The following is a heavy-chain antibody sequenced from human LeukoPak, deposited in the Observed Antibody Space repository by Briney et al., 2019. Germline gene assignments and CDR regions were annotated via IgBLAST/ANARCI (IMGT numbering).Heavy chain of an antibody. V-gene: IGHV1-69*13. CDR3: ARDPGYSYGYAGYYFDY. J-gene: IGHJ4*02. Sequence: SVKVSCKDSGGTFSSYAISWVRQAPGQGLEWMGGIIPIFGTANYAQKFQGRVTITADESTSTAYMELSSLRSEDTAVYYCARDPGYSYGYAGYYFDYWGQGTLVTVSS. CDR1: GGTFSSYA. CDR2: IIPIFGTA. D-gene: IGHD5-18*01.